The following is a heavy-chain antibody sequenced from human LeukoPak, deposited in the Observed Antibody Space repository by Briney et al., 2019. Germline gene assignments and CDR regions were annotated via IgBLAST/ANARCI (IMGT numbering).Heavy chain of an antibody. CDR2: FYPGGDI. CDR3: ANGKSEFSSGRPRGTF. V-gene: IGHV3-53*01. J-gene: IGHJ4*02. Sequence: GGSLRLSCVVSGVAVSSNYMTWVRQAPGRGLEWVSVFYPGGDIYYADSVKGRFTISRDNSKNTLYLQMSSLRADDTAVYFCANGKSEFSSGRPRGTFWGQGTLVSVSS. CDR1: GVAVSSNY. D-gene: IGHD3-22*01.